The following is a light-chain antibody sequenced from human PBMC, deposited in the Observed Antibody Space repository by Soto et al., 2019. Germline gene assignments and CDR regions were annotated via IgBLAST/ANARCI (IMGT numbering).Light chain of an antibody. CDR2: SNN. J-gene: IGLJ1*01. CDR3: AAWDDSLNGSYV. V-gene: IGLV1-44*01. Sequence: QSVLTQPPSASVTPGQRVTISCSGSSSNIGSNTVNWYQQLPGTAPKLLIYSNNQRPSGVPDRFSGSKSGTSASLAISGLQSGDEADYYCAAWDDSLNGSYVFGTGTKVTVL. CDR1: SSNIGSNT.